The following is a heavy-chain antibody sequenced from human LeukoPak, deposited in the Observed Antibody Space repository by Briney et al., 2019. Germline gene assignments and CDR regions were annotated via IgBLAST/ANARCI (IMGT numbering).Heavy chain of an antibody. J-gene: IGHJ4*02. CDR2: IYPDDSDT. D-gene: IGHD3-10*01. Sequence: GASVKVSCRTSGYTFTSHWIGWVRQMPGKGLEWMGIIYPDDSDTRYSPSFQGQVIISADNSITTAYLQWSSLKASDTAMYYCARRPYDSGSFADYWGQGTLVTVSS. CDR3: ARRPYDSGSFADY. CDR1: GYTFTSHW. V-gene: IGHV5-51*01.